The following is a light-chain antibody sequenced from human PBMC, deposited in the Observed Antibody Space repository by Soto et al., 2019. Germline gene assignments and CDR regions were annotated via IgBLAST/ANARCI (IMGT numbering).Light chain of an antibody. CDR2: GVS. CDR3: QQYNDWPLT. V-gene: IGKV3-15*01. Sequence: EIVMTQSPATLSVSPGERATLSCRASQSVSSNLAWYQQKPGQAPRLLIYGVSTRATGIPARFSGSGSGTEFTLTISSLQSEDFALYYCQQYNDWPLTFGQGTKVDIK. J-gene: IGKJ1*01. CDR1: QSVSSN.